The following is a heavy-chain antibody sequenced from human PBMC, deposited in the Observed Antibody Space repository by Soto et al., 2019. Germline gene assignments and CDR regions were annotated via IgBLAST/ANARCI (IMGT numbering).Heavy chain of an antibody. J-gene: IGHJ6*02. CDR1: GGSISSCY. CDR3: ARDQLNPHYYGDYRFCSSYAMHF. V-gene: IGHV4-4*07. Sequence: PSETLSLTCTVSGGSISSCYWSWIRQPAGKGLEWIGRIYTSGSTNYNPSLKSRVTMSVDTSKNQFSLKLSSVTAADTAVYYCARDQLNPHYYGDYRFCSSYAMHFWGQGTTVTVSS. CDR2: IYTSGST. D-gene: IGHD4-17*01.